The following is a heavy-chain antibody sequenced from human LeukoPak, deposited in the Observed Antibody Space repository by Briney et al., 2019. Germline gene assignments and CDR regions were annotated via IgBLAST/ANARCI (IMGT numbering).Heavy chain of an antibody. J-gene: IGHJ5*02. D-gene: IGHD3-3*01. V-gene: IGHV4-34*01. CDR3: ARGQGDDFWSGYTPNWFDP. CDR2: INHSGST. Sequence: SETLSLTCAVYGGSFSGYYWSWSRQPPGKGLEWIGEINHSGSTNYNPSLKSRVTISVDTSKNQFSLKLSSVTAADTAVYYCARGQGDDFWSGYTPNWFDPWGQGTLVTVSS. CDR1: GGSFSGYY.